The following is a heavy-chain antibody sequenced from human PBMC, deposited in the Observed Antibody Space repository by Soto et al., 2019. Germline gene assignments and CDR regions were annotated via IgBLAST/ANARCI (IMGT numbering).Heavy chain of an antibody. CDR2: INHSGST. CDR3: ASPQGWYSPRLGDWFDP. J-gene: IGHJ5*02. D-gene: IGHD6-19*01. V-gene: IGHV4-34*01. CDR1: GGSFSGSY. Sequence: XATLCIPCAVYGGSFSGSYWSWIRQPPGKGLDWIGEINHSGSTNYNPSLKSRVTISVDTSKNQFSLKLSSVTAADTAVYYCASPQGWYSPRLGDWFDPWGQGTLVTVSS.